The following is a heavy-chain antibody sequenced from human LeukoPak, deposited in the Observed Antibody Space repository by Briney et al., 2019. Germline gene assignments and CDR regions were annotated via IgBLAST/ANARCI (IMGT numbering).Heavy chain of an antibody. CDR2: ISWNSGSI. D-gene: IGHD1-26*01. Sequence: GRSLRLSCAASGFTFDDYAMHWVRQAPGKGLEWVSGISWNSGSIGYADSVKGRFTISRDNAKNSLYLQMNSLRAEDTALYYCAKDIRGSYYYYMDVWGKGTTVTVSS. V-gene: IGHV3-9*01. CDR1: GFTFDDYA. J-gene: IGHJ6*03. CDR3: AKDIRGSYYYYMDV.